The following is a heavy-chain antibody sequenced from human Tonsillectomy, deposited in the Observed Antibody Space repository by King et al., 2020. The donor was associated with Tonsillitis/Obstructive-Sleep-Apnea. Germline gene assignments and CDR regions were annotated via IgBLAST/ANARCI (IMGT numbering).Heavy chain of an antibody. D-gene: IGHD3-3*01. CDR3: ARQTTYYDFWSGYYTDHWFDP. CDR1: GGSISSSSYY. V-gene: IGHV4-39*01. Sequence: QLQESGPGLVKPSETLSLTCTVSGGSISSSSYYWGWIRQPPGKGLEGIGSIYYSGSTYYNPSLKSRVTISVDTSKNQFSLKLSSVTAADTAVYYCARQTTYYDFWSGYYTDHWFDPWGQGTLVTVSS. J-gene: IGHJ5*02. CDR2: IYYSGST.